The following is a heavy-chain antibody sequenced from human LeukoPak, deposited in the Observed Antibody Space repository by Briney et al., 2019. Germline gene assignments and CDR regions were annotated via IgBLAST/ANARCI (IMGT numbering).Heavy chain of an antibody. J-gene: IGHJ4*02. V-gene: IGHV3-23*01. Sequence: GVSLRLSCSASGFTFSSYAMSWVRQAPGKGLEWVSAISDSGIGTYYAESVKGRFTISRDNSRNTLYLQMNSLRAEDTAVYYCAKDLGLSGPVHSHFHYWGQGTLVTVSS. CDR2: ISDSGIGT. D-gene: IGHD3-10*01. CDR3: AKDLGLSGPVHSHFHY. CDR1: GFTFSSYA.